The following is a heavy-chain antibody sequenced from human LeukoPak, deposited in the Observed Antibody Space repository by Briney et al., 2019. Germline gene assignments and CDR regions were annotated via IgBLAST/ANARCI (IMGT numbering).Heavy chain of an antibody. V-gene: IGHV3-11*06. J-gene: IGHJ6*02. CDR1: GFTFSDYY. CDR3: ARAVTSPGMDV. Sequence: PGGSLRLSCAASGFTFSDYYMSWIRQAPGKGLEWVSYISKSGTSTKYADSVKGRFTISRDNAKNSLYLQMNSLRADDTAVYYCARAVTSPGMDVWGQGTTVTVSS. CDR2: ISKSGTST. D-gene: IGHD4-11*01.